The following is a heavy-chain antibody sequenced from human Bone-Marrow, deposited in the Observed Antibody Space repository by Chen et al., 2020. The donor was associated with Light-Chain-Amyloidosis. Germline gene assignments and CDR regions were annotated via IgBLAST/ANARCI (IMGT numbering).Heavy chain of an antibody. CDR1: GYTFPNYW. D-gene: IGHD5-12*01. CDR3: ARRRDGYNFDY. V-gene: IGHV5-51*01. CDR2: IYPDDSDA. J-gene: IGHJ4*02. Sequence: VKKPGESLKISCKGSGYTFPNYWIGWVRQMPGKGLEWMGVIYPDDSDARYSPSFEGQVTISADKSITTAYLQWRSLKASDTAMYYCARRRDGYNFDYWDQGTLVTVSS.